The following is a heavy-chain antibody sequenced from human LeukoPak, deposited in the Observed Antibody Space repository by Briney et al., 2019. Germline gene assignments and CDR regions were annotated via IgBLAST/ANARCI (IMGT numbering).Heavy chain of an antibody. CDR1: GGSFSGYY. J-gene: IGHJ4*02. CDR3: ARAPKHPFWSGHYGIDY. V-gene: IGHV4-34*01. D-gene: IGHD3-3*01. Sequence: SETLSLTCAVYGGSFSGYYWSWIRQPPGKGLEWIGEINHSGSTNYNPSLKSRVTISVDTSKNQFSLKLSSVTAADTAVYYCARAPKHPFWSGHYGIDYWGQGTLVTVSS. CDR2: INHSGST.